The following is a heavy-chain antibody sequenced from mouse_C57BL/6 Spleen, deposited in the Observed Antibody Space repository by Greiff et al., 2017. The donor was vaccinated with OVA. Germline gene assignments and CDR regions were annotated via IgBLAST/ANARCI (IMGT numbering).Heavy chain of an antibody. CDR3: ARKGLDYAMDY. J-gene: IGHJ4*01. CDR1: GYTFTDYY. Sequence: VQLQQSGPELVKPGASVKISCKASGYTFTDYYMNWVKQSHGKSLEWIGDINPNNGGTSYNQKFKGKATLTVDKSSSTAYMELRSLTSEDSAVYYCARKGLDYAMDYWGQGTSVTVSS. D-gene: IGHD2-2*01. V-gene: IGHV1-26*01. CDR2: INPNNGGT.